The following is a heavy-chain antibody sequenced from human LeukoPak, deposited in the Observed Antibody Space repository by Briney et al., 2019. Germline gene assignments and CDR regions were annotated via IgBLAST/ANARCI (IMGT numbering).Heavy chain of an antibody. V-gene: IGHV5-51*01. CDR2: IYPCDSDT. Sequence: RESLKISCKGSGYSFTTYYFAWLRQMPGKGLEWMGIIYPCDSDTRYSPSFQGQDTISADKPISTAYLHWNSLKASDTAMYYCARRLYHDGFNVWGQGTMVTVSS. D-gene: IGHD2-2*01. J-gene: IGHJ3*01. CDR1: GYSFTTYY. CDR3: ARRLYHDGFNV.